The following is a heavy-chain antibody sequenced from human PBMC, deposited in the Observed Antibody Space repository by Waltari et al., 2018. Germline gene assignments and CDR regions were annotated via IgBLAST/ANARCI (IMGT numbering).Heavy chain of an antibody. V-gene: IGHV4-59*11. CDR3: ARDISGWFDAFDI. D-gene: IGHD6-19*01. CDR1: GGSISSHY. Sequence: QVQLQESGPGLVKPSETLSLTCTVPGGSISSHYWRWIRQPPGKGLDWIGYSNSSGSTNYNPSLKSRVTISVDTSKIQFSLKLSSVTAADTAVYYCARDISGWFDAFDIWGQGTMVTVSS. J-gene: IGHJ3*02. CDR2: SNSSGST.